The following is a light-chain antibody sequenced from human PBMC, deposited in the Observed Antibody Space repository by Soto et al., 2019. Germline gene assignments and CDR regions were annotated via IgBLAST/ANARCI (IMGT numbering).Light chain of an antibody. V-gene: IGKV3-15*01. CDR2: GAS. CDR1: QSVSSK. J-gene: IGKJ1*01. CDR3: QQYNDWPPTWT. Sequence: EIVMTQSPATLSVSPGERATHSCRASQSVSSKLAWYQQKPGQAPRVLIYGASTRATGIPARFSGSGSGTEFTLTISSLQSEDFAVYYCQQYNDWPPTWTFGQGPKV.